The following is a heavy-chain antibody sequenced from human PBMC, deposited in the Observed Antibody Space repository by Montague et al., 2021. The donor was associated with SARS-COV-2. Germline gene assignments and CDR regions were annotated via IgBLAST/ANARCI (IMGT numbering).Heavy chain of an antibody. Sequence: SLRLSCAASGFTFDDCAMHWVRQAPGKGLEWVSGISWNIGSVGYXDSXHVRFTISRDNAKNSLYLQMNSLRAEDTALYYCAKWTTITFGSGSHPYGMDVWGQGTTVTVSS. CDR3: AKWTTITFGSGSHPYGMDV. CDR1: GFTFDDCA. CDR2: ISWNIGSV. V-gene: IGHV3-9*01. J-gene: IGHJ6*02. D-gene: IGHD3-10*01.